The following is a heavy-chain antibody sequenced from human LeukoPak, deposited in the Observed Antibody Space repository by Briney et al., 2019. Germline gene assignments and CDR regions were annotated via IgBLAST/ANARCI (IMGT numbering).Heavy chain of an antibody. CDR1: GYTFTGYY. V-gene: IGHV1-2*02. CDR2: INPNSGGT. D-gene: IGHD3-16*02. Sequence: GASVKVSCKASGYTFTGYYMHWVRQAPGQGLEWMGWINPNSGGTNYAQKFQGRVTMTRDTSISTAYMELSRLRSDDTAVYYCARGYDYVWGSYRSIPEYFQHWGQGTLVTVSS. J-gene: IGHJ1*01. CDR3: ARGYDYVWGSYRSIPEYFQH.